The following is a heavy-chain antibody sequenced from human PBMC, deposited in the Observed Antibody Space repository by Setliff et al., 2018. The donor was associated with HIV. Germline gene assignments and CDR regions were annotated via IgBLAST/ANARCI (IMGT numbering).Heavy chain of an antibody. Sequence: GGSLRLSCVASGLPFYNYWMTWLRRAPGRGLEWVANIKQDGSDMHYIESVKGRFTIFRDNAKNSVFLQMNSLRAEDTGVYYCATRTGFYNSHWYDYWGQGTMVTVSS. CDR3: ATRTGFYNSHWYDY. V-gene: IGHV3-7*01. CDR1: GLPFYNYW. J-gene: IGHJ4*02. D-gene: IGHD6-13*01. CDR2: IKQDGSDM.